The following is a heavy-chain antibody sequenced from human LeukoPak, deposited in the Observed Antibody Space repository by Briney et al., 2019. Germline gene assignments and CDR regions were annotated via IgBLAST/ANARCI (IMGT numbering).Heavy chain of an antibody. CDR3: TRPRMALQRGSLTY. Sequence: SETLSLTCAVYGDTFSGYYWRWIRQPPGKGLEWIGEINHSGSTNYNPSLKSRVTISVDTSKNQFSLNLSSVPAADTAVLYCTRPRMALQRGSLTYWGQGTLVTVSS. CDR1: GDTFSGYY. V-gene: IGHV4-34*01. J-gene: IGHJ4*02. CDR2: INHSGST. D-gene: IGHD5-24*01.